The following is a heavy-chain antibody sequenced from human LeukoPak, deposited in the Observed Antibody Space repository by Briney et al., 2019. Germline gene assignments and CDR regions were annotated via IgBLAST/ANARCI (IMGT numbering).Heavy chain of an antibody. Sequence: GGSLRLSCAASGFTFSSNYMSWVRQAPGKGLEWVSVIYSGGSTYYADSVKGRCTISRDNSKNTLYLQMNSLRAEDTAVYYCARAYDSSGYYAFDIWGQGTMVTVSS. CDR3: ARAYDSSGYYAFDI. D-gene: IGHD3-22*01. CDR1: GFTFSSNY. CDR2: IYSGGST. J-gene: IGHJ3*02. V-gene: IGHV3-53*01.